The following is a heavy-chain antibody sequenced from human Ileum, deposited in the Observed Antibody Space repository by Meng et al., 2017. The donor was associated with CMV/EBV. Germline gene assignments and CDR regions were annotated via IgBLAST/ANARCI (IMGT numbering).Heavy chain of an antibody. CDR2: IDTNTGNP. CDR1: GYNLTSNN. J-gene: IGHJ4*02. CDR3: ARDGLSGRYFDY. Sequence: QVQLVQSGSELKKSGASVKVSCRASGYNLTSNNVIWVRQAPGQRPEWMGWIDTNTGNPTYAQGFTGRFVFSLDISVSTTYLQISSLQAEDTAVYYCARDGLSGRYFDYWGQGTLVTVSS. V-gene: IGHV7-4-1*02. D-gene: IGHD1-26*01.